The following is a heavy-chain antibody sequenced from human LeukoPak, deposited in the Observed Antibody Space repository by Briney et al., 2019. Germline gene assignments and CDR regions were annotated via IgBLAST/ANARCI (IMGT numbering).Heavy chain of an antibody. J-gene: IGHJ4*02. CDR3: AKDHYYDSSGYIDY. V-gene: IGHV3-23*01. D-gene: IGHD3-22*01. Sequence: GGSLRLSCAASGFTFSSYAMSWVRQAPGKGLEWVSAISGSGGSTYYADSVKGRFTISRDNSKNTLYLQMNSLRAEDTAVYYCAKDHYYDSSGYIDYWGQGTLVTVSS. CDR1: GFTFSSYA. CDR2: ISGSGGST.